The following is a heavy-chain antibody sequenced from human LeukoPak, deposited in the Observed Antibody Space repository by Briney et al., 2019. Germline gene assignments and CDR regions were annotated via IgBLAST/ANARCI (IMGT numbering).Heavy chain of an antibody. CDR3: ARDAGSGWYYFDS. Sequence: PSETLSLTCIVSGGSISLSFWSWLRQPAGKGQEWVGRLYPSGRTENNPSLKSRVSISLDAPKSQFSLRLTSVTAADTAVYFCARDAGSGWYYFDSWGQGTRVTVSS. D-gene: IGHD6-19*01. V-gene: IGHV4-4*07. CDR2: LYPSGRT. CDR1: GGSISLSF. J-gene: IGHJ4*02.